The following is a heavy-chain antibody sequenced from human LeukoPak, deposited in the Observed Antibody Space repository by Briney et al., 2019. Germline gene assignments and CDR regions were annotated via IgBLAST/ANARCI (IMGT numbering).Heavy chain of an antibody. V-gene: IGHV1-2*02. D-gene: IGHD5-24*01. J-gene: IGHJ4*02. CDR3: ARGGDGDRRDFDY. CDR2: INPNSGGT. CDR1: GYTFSAYY. Sequence: GASVKVSCKASGYTFSAYYMHWVRQAPGQGLEWMGWINPNSGGTNYAQRFQGRVTMTRDTSISTAYMELNSLRSDDTAIYYCARGGDGDRRDFDYWGQGTLVTVSS.